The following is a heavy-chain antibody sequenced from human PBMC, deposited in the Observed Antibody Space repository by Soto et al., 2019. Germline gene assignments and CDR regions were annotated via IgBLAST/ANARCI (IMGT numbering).Heavy chain of an antibody. CDR2: IDNSGTAT. Sequence: GGPMRLPCTAFGGTCGVYEMPLVSQDQGKVLEWISYIDNSGTATYYADSVKGRFTISRDNARNSLYLQMNSLTAEDTAVYYCARDGYGDPYFYYGMDVWGQGNSVSV. V-gene: IGHV3-48*03. J-gene: IGHJ6*01. CDR1: GGTCGVYE. D-gene: IGHD4-17*01. CDR3: ARDGYGDPYFYYGMDV.